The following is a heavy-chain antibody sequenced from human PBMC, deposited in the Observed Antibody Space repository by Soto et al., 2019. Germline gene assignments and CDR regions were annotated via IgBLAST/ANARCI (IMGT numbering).Heavy chain of an antibody. CDR1: GYTFSNYG. Sequence: ASVKVSCKASGYTFSNYGITWVRQAPGQGLEWVGWIGAYNGDTSYAQKLQGRVTVTADTPTSTSYMELRSLRSDDTAVYYCARGEYDFWSGGDPFDYWGQGTLVTVSS. D-gene: IGHD3-3*01. CDR3: ARGEYDFWSGGDPFDY. J-gene: IGHJ4*02. CDR2: IGAYNGDT. V-gene: IGHV1-18*01.